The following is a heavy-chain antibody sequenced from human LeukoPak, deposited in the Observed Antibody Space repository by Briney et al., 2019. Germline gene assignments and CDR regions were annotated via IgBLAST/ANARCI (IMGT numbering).Heavy chain of an antibody. Sequence: PGGSLRLSCAASGFTFTSYAMSWVRQAPGKGLEWVSILYSGGGTYYADSVKGRFTVSRDSSKNTLYLHMNSLRVEDTAVYYCARVGDHYHWYLDVWGRGTLVTVSS. CDR1: GFTFTSYA. CDR3: ARVGDHYHWYLDV. CDR2: LYSGGGT. V-gene: IGHV3-23*01. J-gene: IGHJ2*01. D-gene: IGHD3-10*01.